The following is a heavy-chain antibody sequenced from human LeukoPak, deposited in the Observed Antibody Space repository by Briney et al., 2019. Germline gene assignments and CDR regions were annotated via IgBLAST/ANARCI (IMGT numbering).Heavy chain of an antibody. CDR3: ARGPVRTARTFDY. J-gene: IGHJ4*02. Sequence: PSETLSLTCAVYGGSFSGYYWSWIRQPPGKGLEWIGEINHSGSTNYNPSLKSRVTISVDTSKNQFSLKLSSVTAADTAVYYCARGPVRTARTFDYWGQGTLVTVSS. CDR2: INHSGST. CDR1: GGSFSGYY. D-gene: IGHD6-6*01. V-gene: IGHV4-34*01.